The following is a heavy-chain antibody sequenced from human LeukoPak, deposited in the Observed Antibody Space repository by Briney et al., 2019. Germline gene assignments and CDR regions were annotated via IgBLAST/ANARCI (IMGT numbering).Heavy chain of an antibody. CDR1: GFTFSSYW. Sequence: PGGSLRLSCAASGFTFSSYWMSWVRQAPGKGLEWVANIKQDGSEKYYVDSVKGRFPISRDNAKNSLFLQMNSLRVEDTAVYYCARDSPIDYGVPGEASSDYWGQGTLVTVSS. CDR2: IKQDGSEK. CDR3: ARDSPIDYGVPGEASSDY. D-gene: IGHD4-17*01. V-gene: IGHV3-7*03. J-gene: IGHJ4*02.